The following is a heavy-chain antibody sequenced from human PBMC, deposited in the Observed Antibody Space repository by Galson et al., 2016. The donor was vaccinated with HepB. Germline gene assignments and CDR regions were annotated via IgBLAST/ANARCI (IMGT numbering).Heavy chain of an antibody. D-gene: IGHD4-17*01. Sequence: SVKVSCKASGYTFTSYGVNWVRQAPGQGLEWMGWISAYNGNTHYAQKLQGRVSMTTDTSTSTAYMELTSLRSHDTAVYYCARARVGDYDTFDLWGQGTMVTVSS. CDR3: ARARVGDYDTFDL. J-gene: IGHJ3*01. V-gene: IGHV1-18*01. CDR2: ISAYNGNT. CDR1: GYTFTSYG.